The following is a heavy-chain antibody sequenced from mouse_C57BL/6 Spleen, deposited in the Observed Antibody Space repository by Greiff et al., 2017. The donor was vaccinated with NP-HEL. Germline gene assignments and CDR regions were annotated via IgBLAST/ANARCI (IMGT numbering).Heavy chain of an antibody. D-gene: IGHD2-4*01. V-gene: IGHV1-20*01. CDR2: INPYNGDT. CDR1: GYSFTGYF. Sequence: VQLQQSGPELVKPGDSVKISCKASGYSFTGYFMNWVMQSHGKSLEWIGRINPYNGDTFYNQKFKGKATLTVDKSSSTAHMELRSLTSEDSAVYYCARDYDGVAWFAYWGQGTLVTVSA. J-gene: IGHJ3*01. CDR3: ARDYDGVAWFAY.